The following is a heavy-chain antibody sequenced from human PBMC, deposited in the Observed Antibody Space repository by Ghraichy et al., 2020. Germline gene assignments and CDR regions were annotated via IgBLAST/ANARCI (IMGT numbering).Heavy chain of an antibody. CDR2: ISGSGGST. CDR1: GFTFSSYA. J-gene: IGHJ4*02. D-gene: IGHD5-12*01. CDR3: AKDLQVATIPENFDY. Sequence: GGSLRLSCAASGFTFSSYAMSWVRQAPGKGLEWVSAISGSGGSTYYADSVKGRFTISRDNSKNTLYLQMNSLRAEDTAVYYCAKDLQVATIPENFDYWGQGTLVTVSS. V-gene: IGHV3-23*01.